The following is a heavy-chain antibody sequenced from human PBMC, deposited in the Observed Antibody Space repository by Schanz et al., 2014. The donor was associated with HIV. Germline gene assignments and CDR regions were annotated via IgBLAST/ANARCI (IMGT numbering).Heavy chain of an antibody. D-gene: IGHD3-22*01. V-gene: IGHV3-30*19. CDR3: ARDREIGQHYYYDNSGHSMDV. J-gene: IGHJ6*02. Sequence: QVQLVESGGGVVQPGKSLRLSCAASGFTFSSYGMHWARQAPGKGLEWVAVISHDGYNKYYADSVKGRFTISRDNSKNTLLLQMNSLRAEDTAVYYCARDREIGQHYYYDNSGHSMDVWGQGTTVSVS. CDR1: GFTFSSYG. CDR2: ISHDGYNK.